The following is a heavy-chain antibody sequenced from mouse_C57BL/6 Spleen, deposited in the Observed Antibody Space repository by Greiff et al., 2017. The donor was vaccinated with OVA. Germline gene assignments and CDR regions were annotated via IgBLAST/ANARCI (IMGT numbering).Heavy chain of an antibody. V-gene: IGHV1-5*01. J-gene: IGHJ2*01. Sequence: EVQLQQSGTVLARPGASVKMSCKTSGYTFTSYWMHWVKQRPGQGLEWIGAIYPGNSDTSYNQKFKGKAKLTAVTSASTAYMELSSLTNEDSAVYYCTRDDYDVNYFDDWGQGTTLTVSS. CDR3: TRDDYDVNYFDD. CDR1: GYTFTSYW. CDR2: IYPGNSDT. D-gene: IGHD2-4*01.